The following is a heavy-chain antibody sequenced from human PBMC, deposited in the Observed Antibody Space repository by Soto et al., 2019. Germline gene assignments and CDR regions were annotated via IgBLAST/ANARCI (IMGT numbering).Heavy chain of an antibody. CDR2: INHSGST. Sequence: SETLSLTCAVYGGSFSGYYWSWIRHSPGKGLEWIGKINHSGSTNYNPSLKSRVTISVDTSKNQFSLKLSSVTAADTAVYYCARMPIIVRAAMRRHWFHPWGQGTLVTVSS. J-gene: IGHJ5*02. D-gene: IGHD2-2*01. V-gene: IGHV4-34*01. CDR3: ARMPIIVRAAMRRHWFHP. CDR1: GGSFSGYY.